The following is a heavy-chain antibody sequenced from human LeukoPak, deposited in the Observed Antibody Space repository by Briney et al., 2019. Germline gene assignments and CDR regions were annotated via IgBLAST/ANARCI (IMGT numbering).Heavy chain of an antibody. V-gene: IGHV3-23*01. J-gene: IGHJ3*02. CDR3: SKDLAVFDILTGYRSGGAFDI. D-gene: IGHD3-9*01. CDR2: ISGSGGST. Sequence: AGGSLRLSCAASGFTFSSYAMSWVRQAPGKGLVWVSAISGSGGSTYYADSVKGRFTISRDNSKNTLYLQMNSLRAEDTAVYYCSKDLAVFDILTGYRSGGAFDIWGQGTMVPVSS. CDR1: GFTFSSYA.